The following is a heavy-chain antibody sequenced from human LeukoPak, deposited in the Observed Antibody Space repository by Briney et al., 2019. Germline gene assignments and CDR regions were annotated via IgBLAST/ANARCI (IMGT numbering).Heavy chain of an antibody. V-gene: IGHV1-18*04. J-gene: IGHJ4*02. CDR3: ARSLGRHDFWSGYYLFGIDY. D-gene: IGHD3-3*01. Sequence: ASVKVSCKASGYTFTGYYMHWVRQAPGQGLEWMGWISAYNGNTNYAQKLQGRVTMTTDTSTSTAYMELRSLRSDDTAVYYCARSLGRHDFWSGYYLFGIDYWGQGTLVTVSS. CDR1: GYTFTGYY. CDR2: ISAYNGNT.